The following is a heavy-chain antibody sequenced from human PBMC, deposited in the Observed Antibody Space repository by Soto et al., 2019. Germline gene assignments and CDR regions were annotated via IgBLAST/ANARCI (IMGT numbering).Heavy chain of an antibody. Sequence: QVQLVESGGGVVQPGRSLTLSCTASGFTFSTYAMHWVRQAPGKGLEWVALISYDGGNKYYADSVKGRFTISRDDSKNALYLQMNSLGAEDTAVYYCARKTARGYGDYFVYWGQGTLVTVSS. CDR3: ARKTARGYGDYFVY. CDR1: GFTFSTYA. J-gene: IGHJ4*02. V-gene: IGHV3-30-3*01. CDR2: ISYDGGNK. D-gene: IGHD4-17*01.